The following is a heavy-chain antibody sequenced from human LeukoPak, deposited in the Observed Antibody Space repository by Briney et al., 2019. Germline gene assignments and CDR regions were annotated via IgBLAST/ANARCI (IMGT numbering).Heavy chain of an antibody. CDR2: ISGSGGST. Sequence: GGSLRLSCAASGFTFSSYAMSWVRQAPGRGLEWVSAISGSGGSTYYADSVKGRFTISRDNSKNTLYLQMNSLRAEDTAVYYCASGLWFGPHYWGQGTLVTVSS. CDR1: GFTFSSYA. V-gene: IGHV3-23*01. D-gene: IGHD3-10*01. CDR3: ASGLWFGPHY. J-gene: IGHJ4*02.